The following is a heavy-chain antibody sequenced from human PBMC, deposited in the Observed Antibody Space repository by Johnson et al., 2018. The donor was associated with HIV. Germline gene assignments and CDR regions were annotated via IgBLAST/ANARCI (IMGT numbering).Heavy chain of an antibody. CDR3: AKEGGYCSGGSCSKEGDAFDI. Sequence: QVQLVESGGGVVQPGGSLRLSCAASGFTFSSYGMHWVRQAPGKGLEWVAFIRYDGSNKYYAGSGKGRVTISRENSKHNVYLQMNSLGAEDTAVYYCAKEGGYCSGGSCSKEGDAFDIWGQGTMVTVSS. V-gene: IGHV3-30*02. J-gene: IGHJ3*02. CDR2: IRYDGSNK. CDR1: GFTFSSYG. D-gene: IGHD2-15*01.